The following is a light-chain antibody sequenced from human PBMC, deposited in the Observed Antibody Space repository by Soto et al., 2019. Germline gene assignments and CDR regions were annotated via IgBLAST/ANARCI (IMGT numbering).Light chain of an antibody. CDR2: GVG. Sequence: QSVLTQPASVSGSPGQSITISCTGTSSDVGGYNYVSWYLQHPGKAPKLMIYGVGNRPSGVSDRFSGSKSGNTASLTISGLQAEDEADYFCKSYAGSNTYVFGSGTKVTVL. J-gene: IGLJ1*01. CDR3: KSYAGSNTYV. CDR1: SSDVGGYNY. V-gene: IGLV2-14*01.